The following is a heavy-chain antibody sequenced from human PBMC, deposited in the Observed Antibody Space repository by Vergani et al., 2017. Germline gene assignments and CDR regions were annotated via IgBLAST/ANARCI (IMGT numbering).Heavy chain of an antibody. CDR2: IYYRGST. Sequence: QVQLQESGPGLVKPSETLSLTCTVSGGSISSYYWSWIRQPPGKGLEWIGYIYYRGSTNYNPSLKSRVTISVDTSKNQFSLKLSSVTAADTAVYYCARGGLEWLLNAYYYYYMDVWGKGTTVTVSS. D-gene: IGHD3-3*01. V-gene: IGHV4-59*01. CDR1: GGSISSYY. CDR3: ARGGLEWLLNAYYYYYMDV. J-gene: IGHJ6*03.